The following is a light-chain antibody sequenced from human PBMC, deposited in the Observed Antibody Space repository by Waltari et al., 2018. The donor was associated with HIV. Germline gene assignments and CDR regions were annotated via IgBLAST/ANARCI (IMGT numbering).Light chain of an antibody. CDR2: DVT. J-gene: IGLJ2*01. CDR1: SSDVGAYNY. CDR3: ASHAGSKDV. V-gene: IGLV2-8*01. Sequence: QSALTQPPSASGSPGQSVTISCTGTSSDVGAYNYVSWFQPHPGKAPKLMIYDVTKRPSGFPDRFSGSKSCNTASLTVSALQAEDEADYYCASHAGSKDVFGGGTRLTVL.